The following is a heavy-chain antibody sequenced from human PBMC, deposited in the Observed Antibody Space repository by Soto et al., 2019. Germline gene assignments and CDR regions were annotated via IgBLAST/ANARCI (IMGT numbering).Heavy chain of an antibody. V-gene: IGHV1-8*01. CDR1: GYTFTSYD. CDR2: MNPDSGNT. D-gene: IGHD4-17*01. CDR3: ARTLYCDNVDY. Sequence: QVQLVQSGAEVKKPGASVKVSCKASGYTFTSYDINWVRQATGQGLEWMGWMNPDSGNTGYAQKFQGRVTMTRNTTISTASIEPSSMRYEDTAVYCCARTLYCDNVDYSGQVTLVTDSS. J-gene: IGHJ4*02.